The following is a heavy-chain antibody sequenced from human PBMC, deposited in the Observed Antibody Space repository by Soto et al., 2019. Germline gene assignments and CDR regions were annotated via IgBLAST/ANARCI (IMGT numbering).Heavy chain of an antibody. CDR2: ISSGSTI. CDR3: ASCSGGSCGPPDY. D-gene: IGHD2-15*01. J-gene: IGHJ4*02. CDR1: GFTFSDYY. V-gene: IGHV3-11*01. Sequence: QVQLVESGGGLVKPGGSLRLSCAASGFTFSDYYMSWIRQAPGKGLEWVSYISSGSTIYYADSVKGRFTISRDNAKNSLYLQMNSLRAEDTAVYYCASCSGGSCGPPDYWGQGTLVTVSS.